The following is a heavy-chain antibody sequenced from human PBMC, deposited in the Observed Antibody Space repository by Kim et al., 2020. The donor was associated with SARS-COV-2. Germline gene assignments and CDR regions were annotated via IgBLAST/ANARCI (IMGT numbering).Heavy chain of an antibody. D-gene: IGHD2-2*01. CDR1: GGTFSSYA. J-gene: IGHJ5*02. CDR2: IIPIFGTA. CDR3: ARSYCSSTSCYGGMAP. Sequence: SVKVSCKASGGTFSSYAISWVRQAPGQGLEWMGGIIPIFGTANYAQKFQGRVTITADESTSTAYMELSSLRSEDTAVYYCARSYCSSTSCYGGMAPWGQGTLVTVSS. V-gene: IGHV1-69*13.